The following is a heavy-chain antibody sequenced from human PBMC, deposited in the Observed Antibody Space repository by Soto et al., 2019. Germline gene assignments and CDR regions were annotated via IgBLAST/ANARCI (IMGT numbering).Heavy chain of an antibody. V-gene: IGHV1-46*01. Sequence: ASVKGSCKASGYTFTSYYMHWVRQAPGQGLEWMGIINPSGGSTSYAQKFQGRVTMTRDTSTSTVYMELSSLRSEDTAVYYCASDYGDMGPSRPHYYFAYWGQGTLVTVSS. CDR3: ASDYGDMGPSRPHYYFAY. CDR2: INPSGGST. CDR1: GYTFTSYY. D-gene: IGHD4-17*01. J-gene: IGHJ4*02.